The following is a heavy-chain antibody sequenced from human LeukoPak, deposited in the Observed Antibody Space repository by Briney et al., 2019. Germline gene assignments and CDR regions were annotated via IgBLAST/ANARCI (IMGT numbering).Heavy chain of an antibody. CDR3: ASREGSYSSGRPAH. CDR1: GGSLSTLY. CDR2: ISDSGGT. Sequence: SETLSLTCTVSGGSLSTLYWSWIRQPPGKRLEWIGYISDSGGTSYNPSLKSRLTISLDTSKDQFSLKLNSVTAADSAMYYCASREGSYSSGRPAHWGQGILVTVSS. J-gene: IGHJ4*02. D-gene: IGHD6-19*01. V-gene: IGHV4-59*11.